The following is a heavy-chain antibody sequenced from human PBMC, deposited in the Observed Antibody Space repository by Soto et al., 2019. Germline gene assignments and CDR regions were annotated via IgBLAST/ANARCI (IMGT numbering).Heavy chain of an antibody. CDR1: GGTFSSYA. J-gene: IGHJ4*02. CDR3: AREKRRGYYYDY. V-gene: IGHV1-69*13. D-gene: IGHD3-3*01. Sequence: GASVKLSCKSSGGTFSSYAISWVRQAPGQGLEWMGGLSPIFGTANYAQKFQGRVTITADESTSTAYMELSSPRSEATAVSYCAREKRRGYYYDYWGQGTLVTVSS. CDR2: LSPIFGTA.